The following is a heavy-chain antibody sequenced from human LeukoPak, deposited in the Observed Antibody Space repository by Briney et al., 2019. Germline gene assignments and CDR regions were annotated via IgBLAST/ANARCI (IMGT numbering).Heavy chain of an antibody. V-gene: IGHV3-7*03. CDR3: ARGGGLDV. CDR2: INHNGNVN. J-gene: IGHJ6*02. D-gene: IGHD3-16*01. Sequence: GGSLRLSCAASGFTFSSYWMNWARQAPGKGLEWVAGINHNGNVNYYVDSVKGRFTISRDNAKNSLYLQMSNLRAEDTAVYFCARGGGLDVWGQGATVTVSS. CDR1: GFTFSSYW.